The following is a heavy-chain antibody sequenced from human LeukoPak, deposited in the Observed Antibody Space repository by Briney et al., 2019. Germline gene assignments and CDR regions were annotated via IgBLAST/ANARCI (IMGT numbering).Heavy chain of an antibody. V-gene: IGHV4-4*07. Sequence: SETLSLTCTVSGGSISSYYWSWIRQPAGKGLEWIGRIYTSGSTNYNPSLKSRVTMSVDTSKNQFSLKLSSVTAADTAVYYCASQGSSYRRNLFDYWGQGTLVTVSS. CDR2: IYTSGST. D-gene: IGHD3-10*01. CDR1: GGSISSYY. CDR3: ASQGSSYRRNLFDY. J-gene: IGHJ4*02.